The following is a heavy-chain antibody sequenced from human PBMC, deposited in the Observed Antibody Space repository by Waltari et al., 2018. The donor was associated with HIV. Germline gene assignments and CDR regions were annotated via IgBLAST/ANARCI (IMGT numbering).Heavy chain of an antibody. V-gene: IGHV3-23*01. J-gene: IGHJ6*02. CDR2: ISGSGGST. Sequence: EVQLLESGGGLVQPGGSLRLSCAASGFTFSSYAMSWVSQAPGRGVEWVSAISGSGGSTYYANSVKGRFTISRDNSKNTLYLQMNSLRAEDTAVYYCAKGCGSGYYYYGMDVWGQGTTVTVSS. CDR1: GFTFSSYA. CDR3: AKGCGSGYYYYGMDV. D-gene: IGHD2-21*01.